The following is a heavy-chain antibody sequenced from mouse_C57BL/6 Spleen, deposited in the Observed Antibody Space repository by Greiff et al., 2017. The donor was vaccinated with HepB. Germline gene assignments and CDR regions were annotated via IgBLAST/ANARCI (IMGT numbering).Heavy chain of an antibody. CDR1: GYAFSSSW. V-gene: IGHV1-82*01. CDR2: IYPGDGDT. D-gene: IGHD2-4*01. Sequence: VQLQQSGPELVKPGASVKISCKASGYAFSSSWMNWVKQRPGKGLEWIGRIYPGDGDTNYNGKFKGKATLTADKSSSTAYMQLSSLTSEDSAVYCCARENYDYDGFAYWGQGTLVTVSA. J-gene: IGHJ3*01. CDR3: ARENYDYDGFAY.